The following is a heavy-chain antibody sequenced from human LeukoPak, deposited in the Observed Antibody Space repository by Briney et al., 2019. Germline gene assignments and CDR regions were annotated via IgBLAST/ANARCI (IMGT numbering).Heavy chain of an antibody. CDR3: ARDRGGSYSAIDY. Sequence: PGGSLRFSCAASGFTFSSYSMNWVRHAPGKGLEWGSFISSSSSTIYYADSVKGRFTISRDNAKNSLYLQMNSLRAEDTAVYYCARDRGGSYSAIDYWGQGTLVTVSS. CDR2: ISSSSSTI. D-gene: IGHD1-26*01. J-gene: IGHJ4*02. V-gene: IGHV3-48*04. CDR1: GFTFSSYS.